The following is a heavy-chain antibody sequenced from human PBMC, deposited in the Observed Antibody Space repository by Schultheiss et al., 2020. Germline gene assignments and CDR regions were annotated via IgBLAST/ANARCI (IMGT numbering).Heavy chain of an antibody. CDR2: ISSSSSYI. CDR1: GFTFSSYS. V-gene: IGHV3-21*01. J-gene: IGHJ6*02. CDR3: ARDNGDSAFFSYYGMDG. Sequence: GGSLRLSCAASGFTFSSYSMNWVRQAPGKGLEWVSSISSSSSYIYYADSVKGRFTISRDNVKNSLHLHMNIMRAEDTAVYYCARDNGDSAFFSYYGMDGWGPGTTVTVSS. D-gene: IGHD4-17*01.